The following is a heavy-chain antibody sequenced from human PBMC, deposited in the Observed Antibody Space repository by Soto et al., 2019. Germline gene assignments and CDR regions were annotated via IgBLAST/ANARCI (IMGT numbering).Heavy chain of an antibody. CDR3: ASGTSVAGDTCFDY. J-gene: IGHJ4*02. D-gene: IGHD6-19*01. CDR2: IIPIFGTA. CDR1: GGTFSIYA. V-gene: IGHV1-69*13. Sequence: ASVKVSCTSSGGTFSIYAISWVRQAPGQGLEWMGGIIPIFGTANYAQKFQGRVTITADESTSTAYMELNSLRAEDTAVYYCASGTSVAGDTCFDYWGQGNLVTVSS.